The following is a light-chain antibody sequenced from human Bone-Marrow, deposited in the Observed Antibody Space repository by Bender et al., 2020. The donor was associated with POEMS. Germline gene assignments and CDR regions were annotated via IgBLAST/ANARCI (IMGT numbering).Light chain of an antibody. CDR2: DND. CDR1: SSNIGNNY. V-gene: IGLV1-51*01. J-gene: IGLJ3*02. CDR3: GTWDFSLNAGV. Sequence: QSVLTQPPSVSAAPGQKVTISCSGSSSNIGNNYVSWYRQVAGTAPKLLIFDNDKRPSGIPDRFSGSKSDTSATLSISGLQTGDEADYYCGTWDFSLNAGVFGGGTKLTVL.